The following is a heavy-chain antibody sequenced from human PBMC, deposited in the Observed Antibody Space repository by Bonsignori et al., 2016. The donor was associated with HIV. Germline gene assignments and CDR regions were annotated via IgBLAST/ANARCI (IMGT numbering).Heavy chain of an antibody. D-gene: IGHD4-17*01. CDR3: ANTVLAKWHFDL. Sequence: VRLVQSGPEVKMPGESLRISCEGSGYDFTSYWIAWVRQMPGKGLEWMGIIYPHDFQTIYNPSLPKAKSPTLSRTSPLTTALPRSGAASKAVGRPPVYYCANTVLAKWHFDLWGRWHPRSLSPQ. J-gene: IGHJ2*01. V-gene: IGHV5-51*03. CDR1: GYDFTSYW. CDR2: IYPHDFQT.